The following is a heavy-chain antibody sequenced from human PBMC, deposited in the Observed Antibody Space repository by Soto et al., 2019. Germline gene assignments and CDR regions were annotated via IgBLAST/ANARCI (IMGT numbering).Heavy chain of an antibody. J-gene: IGHJ4*02. CDR3: ARQVRVVTGDSLFDY. D-gene: IGHD2-15*01. CDR1: GYTFTGYY. V-gene: IGHV1-2*04. Sequence: EASVKVSCKASGYTFTGYYMHWVRQAPGQGLEWMGWINPNSGGTNYAQKFQGWVTMTRDTSISTAYMELSRLRSDDTAVYYCARQVRVVTGDSLFDYWGQGTLVTVSS. CDR2: INPNSGGT.